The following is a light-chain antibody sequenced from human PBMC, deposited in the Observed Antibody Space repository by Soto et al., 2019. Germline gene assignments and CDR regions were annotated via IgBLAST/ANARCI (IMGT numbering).Light chain of an antibody. CDR3: QQYHNWPIT. CDR1: QSVSNY. V-gene: IGKV3-15*01. J-gene: IGKJ5*01. Sequence: EIVVTHSPATLSLSPGERATLSWRASQSVSNYLAWYQQKPGQAPRILMYDASTRATGISARFSGSGSGTEFTLTISSLQSEDFAVYYCQQYHNWPITFGQGTRLEIK. CDR2: DAS.